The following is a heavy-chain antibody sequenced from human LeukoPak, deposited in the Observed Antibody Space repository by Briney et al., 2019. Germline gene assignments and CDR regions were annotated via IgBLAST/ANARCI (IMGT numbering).Heavy chain of an antibody. Sequence: PGGSLRLSCAASGFTFNNFAMNWVRQAPGKGLEWVSRISGSGARSHYADSVKGRFTISRDNSKNTLYLQMNSLRAEDTAVYYCAKDRIGDYYDSWGAFDIWGQGTMVTVSS. J-gene: IGHJ3*02. CDR1: GFTFNNFA. CDR2: ISGSGARS. V-gene: IGHV3-23*01. CDR3: AKDRIGDYYDSWGAFDI. D-gene: IGHD3-22*01.